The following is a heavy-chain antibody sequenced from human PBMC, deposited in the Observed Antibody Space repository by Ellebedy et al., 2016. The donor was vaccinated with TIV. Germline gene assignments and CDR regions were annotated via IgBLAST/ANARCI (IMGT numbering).Heavy chain of an antibody. V-gene: IGHV4-39*01. CDR3: ARLKMTTVTFDY. Sequence: SETLSLTXTVSGGSISSSSYYWGWIRQPPGKGLEWIGSIYYSGSTYYNPSLKSRVTISVDTSKNQFSLKLSSVTAADTAVYYCARLKMTTVTFDYWGQGTLVTVSS. D-gene: IGHD4-17*01. CDR2: IYYSGST. J-gene: IGHJ4*02. CDR1: GGSISSSSYY.